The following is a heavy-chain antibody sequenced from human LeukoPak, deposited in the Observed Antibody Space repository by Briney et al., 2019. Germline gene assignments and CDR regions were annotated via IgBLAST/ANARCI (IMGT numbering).Heavy chain of an antibody. CDR3: ARASFPYSGSYLIDY. CDR1: GFTFSSYG. Sequence: PGRSLRLSCAASGFTFSSYGMHWVRQAPGKGLEWVAVIWYDGSNKYYADSVKGRFTISRDNSKNTLYLQMNSLRAEDTAAYYCARASFPYSGSYLIDYWGQGTLVTVSS. J-gene: IGHJ4*01. D-gene: IGHD1-26*01. V-gene: IGHV3-33*01. CDR2: IWYDGSNK.